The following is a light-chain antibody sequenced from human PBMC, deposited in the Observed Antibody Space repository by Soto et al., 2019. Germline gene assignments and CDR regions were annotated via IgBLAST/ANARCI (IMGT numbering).Light chain of an antibody. V-gene: IGLV2-14*03. CDR1: GSDVGANNF. CDR2: DVS. Sequence: QSALTQPASVSGSPGQSITISCTGTGSDVGANNFVSWYQQLPGKAPKLMIFDVSHRPSGVSYRFSGSESGNTASLTISGLQAEDEADYFCSSYTSSSTYGFATGTKVTVL. J-gene: IGLJ1*01. CDR3: SSYTSSSTYG.